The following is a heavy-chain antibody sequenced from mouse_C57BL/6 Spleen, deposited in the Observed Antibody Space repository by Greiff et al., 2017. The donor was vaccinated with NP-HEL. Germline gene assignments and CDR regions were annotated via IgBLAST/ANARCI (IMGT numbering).Heavy chain of an antibody. CDR1: GYTFTSYW. CDR2: FDPSDSYT. V-gene: IGHV1-69*01. D-gene: IGHD1-1*01. Sequence: QVQLQQPGAELVMPGASVKLSCKASGYTFTSYWMHWVKQRPGQGLEWIGEFDPSDSYTNYNQKFKGKSTLTVDKSSSTAYMQLSSLTSEDSAVYYCARGDYGSSFFAYWGQGTLVTVSA. J-gene: IGHJ3*01. CDR3: ARGDYGSSFFAY.